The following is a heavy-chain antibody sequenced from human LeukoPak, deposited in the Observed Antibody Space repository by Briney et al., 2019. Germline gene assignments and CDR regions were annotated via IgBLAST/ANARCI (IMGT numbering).Heavy chain of an antibody. CDR1: GGSISSYY. V-gene: IGHV4-59*01. CDR2: IYYSGST. D-gene: IGHD3-3*01. Sequence: PSETLSLTCTVSGGSISSYYWSWIRQPPGKGLEWIGHIYYSGSTNYNPSLKSRVTISVDTSKNQFSLKLSSVTAADTAVYYCARALVRRPYDFWNWGQGTLVTVSS. CDR3: ARALVRRPYDFWN. J-gene: IGHJ4*02.